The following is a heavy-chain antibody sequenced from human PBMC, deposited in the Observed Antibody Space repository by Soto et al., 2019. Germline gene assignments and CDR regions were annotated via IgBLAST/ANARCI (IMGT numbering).Heavy chain of an antibody. CDR3: LSARSAVS. V-gene: IGHV3-23*01. J-gene: IGHJ4*02. CDR1: GFTFSSYA. D-gene: IGHD6-19*01. CDR2: ISGSGGST. Sequence: GGSLRLSCADSGFTFSSYAMSWVRQAPGKGLEWVSAISGSGGSTYYADSVKGRFTISRDNTRNSLALQMNTLRVEDSFVYHWLSARSAVSWGKATLVTVS.